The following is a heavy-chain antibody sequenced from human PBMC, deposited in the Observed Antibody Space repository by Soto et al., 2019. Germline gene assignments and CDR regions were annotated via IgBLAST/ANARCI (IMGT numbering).Heavy chain of an antibody. CDR1: GGSISSSSYY. CDR3: ARRPYGSGSYYNY. V-gene: IGHV4-39*01. D-gene: IGHD3-10*01. Sequence: SETLSLTCTVSGGSISSSSYYWGWIRQPPGKGLEWIGSIYYSGSTYYNPSLKSLVTISVDTSKNQFSLKLSSVTAADTAVYYCARRPYGSGSYYNYWGQGTLVTVSS. CDR2: IYYSGST. J-gene: IGHJ4*02.